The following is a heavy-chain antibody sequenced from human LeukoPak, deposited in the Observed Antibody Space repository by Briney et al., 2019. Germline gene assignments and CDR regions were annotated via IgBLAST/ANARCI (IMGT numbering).Heavy chain of an antibody. CDR1: GFTFSSYC. D-gene: IGHD5-18*01. J-gene: IGHJ3*02. CDR2: IKQGGSET. CDR3: ARGVLYSTDAFDI. V-gene: IGHV3-7*01. Sequence: PGGSPRLSCAVSGFTFSSYCMTWVRQAPGKGLEWVANIKQGGSETYYVDSVKGRFAISRDIAKNSLYLQMNSLRAEDTAVYYCARGVLYSTDAFDIWGQGTMVIVSS.